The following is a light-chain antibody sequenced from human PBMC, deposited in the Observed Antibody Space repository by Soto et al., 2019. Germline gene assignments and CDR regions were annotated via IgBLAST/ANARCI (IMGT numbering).Light chain of an antibody. Sequence: ETVMTQSPATLSLSPGERATLSCRASQSVSSKLVWYQQKPGQAPRFLIYGASTRATGIPDRFRGSGSGTEFTLTIDSLQSEDFAVYYCQQYNDWPPAFGGGTKVEIK. J-gene: IGKJ4*01. CDR3: QQYNDWPPA. CDR1: QSVSSK. V-gene: IGKV3-15*01. CDR2: GAS.